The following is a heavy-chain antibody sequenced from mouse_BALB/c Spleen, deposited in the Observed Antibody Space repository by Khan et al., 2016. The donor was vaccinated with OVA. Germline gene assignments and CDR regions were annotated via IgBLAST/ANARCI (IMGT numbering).Heavy chain of an antibody. CDR1: GYTFTTAG. CDR3: ERGGGANYRNDGGAVEY. J-gene: IGHJ4*01. D-gene: IGHD2-12*01. CDR2: INTHSGVP. Sequence: QIQLVQSGPELKKPGETVRISCKASGYTFTTAGIQWVQKMPGKGLKWIVWINTHSGVPKYAEDFKGRFAFSLEISVNTAYLQITNLKNEDTATYFCERGGGANYRNDGGAVEYWGKGTSVTVS. V-gene: IGHV9-4*02.